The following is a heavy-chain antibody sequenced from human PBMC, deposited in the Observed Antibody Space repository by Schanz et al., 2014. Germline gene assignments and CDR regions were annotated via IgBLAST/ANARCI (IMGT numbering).Heavy chain of an antibody. Sequence: EVQLVESGGGLVQPGGSLRLSCAASGFTLSNSDMHWVRQGTGKGLEWVSTIGYLGDTYYPDSVKGRFTISRDNSKTTLSLQMNSLRAEDTAVYYCAKQIHYDILTVTRNWGQGTLVTVSS. CDR2: IGYLGDT. J-gene: IGHJ4*02. CDR1: GFTLSNSD. CDR3: AKQIHYDILTVTRN. D-gene: IGHD3-9*01. V-gene: IGHV3-13*01.